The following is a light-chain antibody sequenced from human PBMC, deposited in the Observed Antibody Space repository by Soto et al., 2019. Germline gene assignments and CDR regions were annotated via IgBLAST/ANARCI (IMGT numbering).Light chain of an antibody. CDR1: SSDVGGYNY. CDR2: EVS. J-gene: IGLJ1*01. Sequence: QSALTQPPSASGSPGQSVTISCTGTSSDVGGYNYVSWYQQHPGKAPKLMIYEVSKRPSGVPDRFSGSKSGNTASLTVSGLPAEDEADYYCSSYAGSNKGDVFGTGTKLTV. CDR3: SSYAGSNKGDV. V-gene: IGLV2-8*01.